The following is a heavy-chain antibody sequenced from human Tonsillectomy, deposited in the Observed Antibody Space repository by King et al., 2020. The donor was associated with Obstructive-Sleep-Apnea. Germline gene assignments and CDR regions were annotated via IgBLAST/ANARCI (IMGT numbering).Heavy chain of an antibody. Sequence: VQLVESGAEVKKPGASVRISCKASGYTFNSYYIHWVRQVPGQGLEWIGIISPSRGTTSHAQKFQGRVTMTRDTSTTTVYMELSSLTSEDTAMYYCATVTVAGGLDYWGQGTLVSVSS. CDR2: ISPSRGTT. V-gene: IGHV1-46*02. D-gene: IGHD6-19*01. CDR1: GYTFNSYY. J-gene: IGHJ4*02. CDR3: ATVTVAGGLDY.